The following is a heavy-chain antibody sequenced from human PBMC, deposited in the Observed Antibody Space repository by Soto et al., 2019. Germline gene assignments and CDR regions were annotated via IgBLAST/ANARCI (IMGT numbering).Heavy chain of an antibody. D-gene: IGHD3-22*01. V-gene: IGHV4-31*03. CDR2: IYFRGNT. CDR1: GDSISRIDYY. J-gene: IGHJ3*02. Sequence: SETLSLTCSVSGDSISRIDYYWAWIRQHPEKGLEWIGNIYFRGNTYYSPSLESRLTISVDTSKNQFSLKLTSVTAADTAVYYCAREGGSYDSGGYLIRGAFDIWGQGTMVTVSS. CDR3: AREGGSYDSGGYLIRGAFDI.